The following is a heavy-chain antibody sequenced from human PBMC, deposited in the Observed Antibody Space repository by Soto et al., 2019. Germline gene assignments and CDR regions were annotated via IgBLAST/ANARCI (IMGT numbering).Heavy chain of an antibody. Sequence: EVQLVESGGGLVKPGGSLRLSCAASGFTFSNAWMSWVRQAPGKGLEWVGRIKSKTDGGTTDYAAPVKGRFTISRDDSNNTLYLQMNSLKTEDTAVYYCTTLFAYEQLVRGEGMDVWGQGTTVTVSS. D-gene: IGHD6-6*01. CDR1: GFTFSNAW. CDR3: TTLFAYEQLVRGEGMDV. J-gene: IGHJ6*02. CDR2: IKSKTDGGTT. V-gene: IGHV3-15*01.